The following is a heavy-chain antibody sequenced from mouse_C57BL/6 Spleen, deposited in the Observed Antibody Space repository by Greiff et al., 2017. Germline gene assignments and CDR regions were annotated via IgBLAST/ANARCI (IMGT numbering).Heavy chain of an antibody. CDR2: IDPSDSET. Sequence: QVQLQQPGAELVRPGSSVKLSCKASGYTFTSYWMHWVKQRPRQGLEWIGNIDPSDSETHYNQKFKDKATLTVDKSSSTAYMQLSSLTSEDSAVYYCARNYYGRALDYWGQGTTVTVSS. CDR1: GYTFTSYW. J-gene: IGHJ4*01. V-gene: IGHV1-52*01. D-gene: IGHD1-1*01. CDR3: ARNYYGRALDY.